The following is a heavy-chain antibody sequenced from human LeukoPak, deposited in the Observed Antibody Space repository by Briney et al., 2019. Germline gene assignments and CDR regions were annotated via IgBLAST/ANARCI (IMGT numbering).Heavy chain of an antibody. CDR1: GFTFSSYW. D-gene: IGHD4-23*01. J-gene: IGHJ4*02. CDR3: TRGRPHGNDY. Sequence: GGSLRLSCAASGFTFSSYWMNWVRQAPGKGLVWISRIASDGSSTTYADSVKGRFSISRDNAKNTLYLQMNSLRVEDTAVYYCTRGRPHGNDYWGQGTLVTVSS. V-gene: IGHV3-74*01. CDR2: IASDGSST.